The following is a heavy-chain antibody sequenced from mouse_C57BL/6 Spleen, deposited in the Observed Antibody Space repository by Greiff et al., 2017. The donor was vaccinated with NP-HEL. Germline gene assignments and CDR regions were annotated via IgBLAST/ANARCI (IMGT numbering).Heavy chain of an antibody. CDR1: GYTFTSYW. CDR3: AIAEIWPYYGSSPGFDY. Sequence: VQLQQPGAELVKPGASVKVSCKASGYTFTSYWMHWVKQRPGQGLEWIGRIHPSDSDTNYNQKFKGKATLTVDKSSSTAYMQLSSLTSEDSAVYDCAIAEIWPYYGSSPGFDYWGQGTTLTVSS. J-gene: IGHJ2*01. D-gene: IGHD1-1*01. V-gene: IGHV1-74*01. CDR2: IHPSDSDT.